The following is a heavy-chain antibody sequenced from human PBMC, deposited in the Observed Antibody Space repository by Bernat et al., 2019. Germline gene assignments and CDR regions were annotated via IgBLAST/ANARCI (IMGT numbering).Heavy chain of an antibody. J-gene: IGHJ5*02. CDR3: ARGDRNGPQLVSFDP. CDR1: GYTFTGYY. V-gene: IGHV1-2*04. D-gene: IGHD6-6*01. CDR2: INPNSGGT. Sequence: QVQLVQSGAEVKKPGASVKVSCKASGYTFTGYYMHWVRQAPGQGLEWMGWINPNSGGTNYAQKFPGWVTMTRDTSISAADMELSRLGSDDTAASYCARGDRNGPQLVSFDPWGQGTLVTVSS.